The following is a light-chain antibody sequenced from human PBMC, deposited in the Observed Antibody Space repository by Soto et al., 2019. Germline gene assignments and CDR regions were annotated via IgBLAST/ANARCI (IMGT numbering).Light chain of an antibody. CDR3: QQSYTAPFT. J-gene: IGKJ4*01. CDR1: QTINFY. Sequence: DIQMTQSPSSLSASVGDRVTITCRASQTINFYLNWYHQRPGNAPKLLVYGASRLQSGVPSRFSGRGSGTDFTLTISSLQPEDFATYYCQQSYTAPFTFGGGTKVDI. V-gene: IGKV1-39*01. CDR2: GAS.